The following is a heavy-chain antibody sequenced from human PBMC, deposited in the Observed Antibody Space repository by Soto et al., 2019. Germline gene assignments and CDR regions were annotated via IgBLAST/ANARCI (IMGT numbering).Heavy chain of an antibody. CDR3: ARDGDPGYTFWSGPLGGGRFDP. Sequence: QVQLVQSGAEVKKPGSSVNVSCKTSGGTFGNTAVTWVRQAPGQGLEWMRGIVPMFGTANYAQKFQGRVTITADESTNTAYMELRSLRSDDTAVYYCARDGDPGYTFWSGPLGGGRFDPWGLGTLVTVSS. D-gene: IGHD3-3*01. J-gene: IGHJ5*02. V-gene: IGHV1-69*12. CDR2: IVPMFGTA. CDR1: GGTFGNTA.